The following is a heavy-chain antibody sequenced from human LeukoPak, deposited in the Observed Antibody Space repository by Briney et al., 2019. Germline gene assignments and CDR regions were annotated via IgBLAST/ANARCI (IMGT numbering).Heavy chain of an antibody. CDR3: ARLPLDSGYYQETFDY. CDR1: GYSFTNYW. D-gene: IGHD3-22*01. CDR2: IDPGDSDT. Sequence: HGESLKISCKGSGYSFTNYWIGWVRQMPGKGLEWMGIIDPGDSDTRYSPSFQGQVTISGDKSISTAYLQWSSLKASDTAMYYCARLPLDSGYYQETFDYWGQGTLVIVSS. V-gene: IGHV5-51*01. J-gene: IGHJ4*02.